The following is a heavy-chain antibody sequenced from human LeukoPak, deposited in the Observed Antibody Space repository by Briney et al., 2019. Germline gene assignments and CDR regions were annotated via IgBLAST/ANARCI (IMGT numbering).Heavy chain of an antibody. J-gene: IGHJ4*02. CDR2: ISYDGSNT. CDR1: GFTFNNYG. V-gene: IGHV3-30*03. Sequence: GGSLRLSCAASGFTFNNYGMHWVRQAPGKGLEWVAIISYDGSNTYYADSVKGRFTISRDNSKNTLYLQMNSLRSDDTAVYYCAREGAYYYGSGSSIWGQGTLVTVSS. D-gene: IGHD3-10*01. CDR3: AREGAYYYGSGSSI.